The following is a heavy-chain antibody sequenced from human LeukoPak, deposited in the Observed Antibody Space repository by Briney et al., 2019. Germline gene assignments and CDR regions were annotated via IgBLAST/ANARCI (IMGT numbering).Heavy chain of an antibody. CDR2: ISWNSGSI. D-gene: IGHD5-24*01. Sequence: GGSLRLSCAASGFTFDDYAIHWVRQAPGKGLEWVSGISWNSGSIGYADSVKGRFTISRDNAKNSLYLQMNSLRAEDTALYYCAKDTRAFRDGYNWFDYWGQGTMVTVSS. CDR1: GFTFDDYA. CDR3: AKDTRAFRDGYNWFDY. J-gene: IGHJ4*02. V-gene: IGHV3-9*01.